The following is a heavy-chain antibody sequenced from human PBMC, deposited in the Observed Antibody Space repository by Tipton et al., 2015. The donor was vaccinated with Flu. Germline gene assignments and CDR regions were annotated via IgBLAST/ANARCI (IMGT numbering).Heavy chain of an antibody. D-gene: IGHD6-13*01. CDR2: ISYDGSNK. J-gene: IGHJ6*02. Sequence: SLRLSCAASGFTFSSYGMHWVRQAPGKGLEWVAVISYDGSNKYYADSVKGRFTISRDNSKNTLYLQMNSLRAEDTAVYYCAKDRGPGFIAAAGTRGYGVYYYYYGRDVWGQGTTVTVSS. CDR3: AKDRGPGFIAAAGTRGYGVYYYYYGRDV. CDR1: GFTFSSYG. V-gene: IGHV3-30*18.